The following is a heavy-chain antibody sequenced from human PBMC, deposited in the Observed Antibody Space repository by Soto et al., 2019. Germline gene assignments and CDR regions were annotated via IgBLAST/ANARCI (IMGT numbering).Heavy chain of an antibody. CDR3: AREGVAPYYYYGMDV. CDR2: INGGNGNT. Sequence: ASVKVSCKASGNTVPNYAIHWVRQAPGQRLEWMGWINGGNGNTYYSEHFQGRVTMTTDTSTSTAYMELRSLRSDDTAVYYCAREGVAPYYYYGMDVWGQGTPVTVSS. J-gene: IGHJ6*02. CDR1: GNTVPNYA. D-gene: IGHD5-12*01. V-gene: IGHV1-3*01.